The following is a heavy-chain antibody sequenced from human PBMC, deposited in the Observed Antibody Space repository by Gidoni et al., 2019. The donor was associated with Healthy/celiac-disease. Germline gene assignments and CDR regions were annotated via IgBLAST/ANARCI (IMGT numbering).Heavy chain of an antibody. D-gene: IGHD5-12*01. Sequence: QVQLQQWGAGLLKPSETLSLTCAVYGGSFSGYYWSWIRQPPGKGLEWIGEINHSGSTNYNPSLKSRVTISVDTSKNQFSLKLSSVTAADTAVYYCARGVVIVATITSYYYYGMDVWGQGTTVTVSS. V-gene: IGHV4-34*01. CDR1: GGSFSGYY. CDR3: ARGVVIVATITSYYYYGMDV. J-gene: IGHJ6*02. CDR2: INHSGST.